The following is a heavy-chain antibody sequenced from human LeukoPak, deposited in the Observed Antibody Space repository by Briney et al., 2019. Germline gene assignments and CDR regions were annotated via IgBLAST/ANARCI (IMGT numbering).Heavy chain of an antibody. CDR3: ARDAEGFGELENYFDY. V-gene: IGHV1-69*13. J-gene: IGHJ4*02. CDR1: GGTFSNYG. D-gene: IGHD3-10*01. CDR2: IIPILHTP. Sequence: ASVKVSCKASGGTFSNYGFSWVRQAPGQGLEWMGGIIPILHTPNLAQKFQCRVTITADDSSSTTYMELSSLRSEDTAVYYCARDAEGFGELENYFDYWGQGTLVTVSS.